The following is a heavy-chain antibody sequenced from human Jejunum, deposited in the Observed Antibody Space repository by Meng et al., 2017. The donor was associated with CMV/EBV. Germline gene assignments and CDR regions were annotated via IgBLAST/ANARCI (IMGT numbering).Heavy chain of an antibody. CDR1: GSFSAYY. J-gene: IGHJ2*01. CDR3: ARGIYGDYVLPLYWYFDL. CDR2: INHSGST. Sequence: GSFSAYYWSWIRPPPGKGLEWIGDINHSGSTYYSSSLKSRVTISLDTSKNQFSLKLSSVTAADTAVYYCARGIYGDYVLPLYWYFDLWGRGTLVTVSS. V-gene: IGHV4-34*01. D-gene: IGHD4-17*01.